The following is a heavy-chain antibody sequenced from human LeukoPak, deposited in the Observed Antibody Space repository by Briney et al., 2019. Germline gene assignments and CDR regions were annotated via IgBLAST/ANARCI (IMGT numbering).Heavy chain of an antibody. Sequence: GGSLRPSCAASGFTFSSYAMHWVRQAPGKGLEWVAVISYDGSNKYYADSVKGRFTISRDNSKNTLYLKMNSLRAEDTAVYYCARAYDSSGYMERVDYFDYWGQGTLVTVSS. D-gene: IGHD3-22*01. V-gene: IGHV3-30-3*01. CDR1: GFTFSSYA. J-gene: IGHJ4*02. CDR2: ISYDGSNK. CDR3: ARAYDSSGYMERVDYFDY.